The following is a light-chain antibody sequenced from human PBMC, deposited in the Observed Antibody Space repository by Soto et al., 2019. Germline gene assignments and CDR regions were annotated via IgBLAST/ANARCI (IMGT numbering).Light chain of an antibody. CDR1: QSVNNFD. V-gene: IGKV3-20*01. CDR2: GAS. J-gene: IGKJ2*01. CDR3: HQCGSSQYT. Sequence: EIVLTQSPGTLSLSPGERATLSCRASQSVNNFDLAWYQQKPGQAPRLLIYGASSRGTGVPDRFSGSGSGADFTLTINSLEPEDFAVYYCHQCGSSQYTFGQGTKLEIK.